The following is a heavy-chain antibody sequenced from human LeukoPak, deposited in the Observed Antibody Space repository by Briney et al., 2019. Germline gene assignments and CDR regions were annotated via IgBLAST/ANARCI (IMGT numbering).Heavy chain of an antibody. D-gene: IGHD4-17*01. CDR3: AVGHDYGDYQGSSFDY. J-gene: IGHJ4*02. Sequence: SETLSLTCAVYGGPFSGYYWSWIRQPPGKGLEWIGEINHSGSTNYNPSLKSRVTISVDTSKNQFSLKLSSVTAADTAVYYCAVGHDYGDYQGSSFDYWGQGTLVTVSP. CDR2: INHSGST. V-gene: IGHV4-34*01. CDR1: GGPFSGYY.